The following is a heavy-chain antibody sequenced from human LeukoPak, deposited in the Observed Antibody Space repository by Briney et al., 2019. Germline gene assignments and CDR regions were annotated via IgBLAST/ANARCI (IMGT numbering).Heavy chain of an antibody. Sequence: GGSLRLSCAASGFTFTSYTMNWVRQAPGKGLEWVSSIGSSSTFIYYADSVKGRSTISRDNAKNSLFLQMNSLRAEDTAVYYCAKAHPGFDYWGQGTLVTVSS. J-gene: IGHJ4*02. CDR1: GFTFTSYT. CDR2: IGSSSTFI. CDR3: AKAHPGFDY. V-gene: IGHV3-21*01.